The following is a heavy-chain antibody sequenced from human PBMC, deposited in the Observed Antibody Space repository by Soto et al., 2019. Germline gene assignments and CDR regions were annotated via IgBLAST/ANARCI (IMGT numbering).Heavy chain of an antibody. CDR2: ISGSGGNT. CDR3: ARNPGYCSSNSCYFYFHC. CDR1: GFTFSNYA. Sequence: GGSLRLSCAASGFTFSNYAMSWVRQAPGKGLEWVSGISGSGGNTYYADSVKGRFTVSRDNSKNTLYLQMSSLRAEDTAMYYCARNPGYCSSNSCYFYFHCGGQGTQLTVSS. D-gene: IGHD2-2*01. J-gene: IGHJ4*02. V-gene: IGHV3-23*01.